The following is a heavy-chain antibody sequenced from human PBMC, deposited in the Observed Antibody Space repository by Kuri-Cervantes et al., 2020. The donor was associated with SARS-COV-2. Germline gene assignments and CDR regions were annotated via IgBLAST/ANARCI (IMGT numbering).Heavy chain of an antibody. CDR3: ARARWGSGWTYYYYGMDV. D-gene: IGHD6-19*01. J-gene: IGHJ6*02. V-gene: IGHV4-30-2*01. CDR2: IYHSGST. CDR1: GGSISSGGYS. Sequence: SQTLSLTCAVSGGSISSGGYSWSWIRQPPGKGLEWIGYIYHSGSTYYNPSLESRVTISVDRSKNQFSLKLSSVTAADTAVYYCARARWGSGWTYYYYGMDVWGQGTTVTVSS.